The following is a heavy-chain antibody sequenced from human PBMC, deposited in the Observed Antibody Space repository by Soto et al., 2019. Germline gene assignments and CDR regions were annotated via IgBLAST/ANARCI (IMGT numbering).Heavy chain of an antibody. V-gene: IGHV3-30-3*01. CDR1: GFTFSTSA. CDR2: ISSDGSHQ. CDR3: ARPSCSSTRCYLYYYAMDV. J-gene: IGHJ6*02. Sequence: QVQLVESGGGVVQPGRSLRLSCAASGFTFSTSAIHWVRQAPGKGLEWVAVISSDGSHQYYADSVRGRVTVSRDNSKNTLYLQMNSLRAEDTAVYYCARPSCSSTRCYLYYYAMDVWGQGTTVTVAS. D-gene: IGHD2-2*01.